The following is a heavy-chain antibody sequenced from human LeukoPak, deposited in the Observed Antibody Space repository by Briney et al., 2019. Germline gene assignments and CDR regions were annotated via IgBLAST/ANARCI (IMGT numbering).Heavy chain of an antibody. Sequence: ASVKVSCKASGYTFTGYYIHWVRQAPGQGLEWMGRINPNTGGTDYAQKFQGRVTMSRDTSITTAYMELSRLTSDDTAIYYCAKVPPSITAAGNWLGPWGQGALVTVSS. CDR2: INPNTGGT. CDR3: AKVPPSITAAGNWLGP. D-gene: IGHD6-13*01. CDR1: GYTFTGYY. V-gene: IGHV1-2*06. J-gene: IGHJ5*02.